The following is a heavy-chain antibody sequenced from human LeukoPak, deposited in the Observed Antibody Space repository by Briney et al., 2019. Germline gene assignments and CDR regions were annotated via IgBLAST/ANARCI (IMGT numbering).Heavy chain of an antibody. D-gene: IGHD3-22*01. CDR1: GFTFSCYS. V-gene: IGHV3-21*01. J-gene: IGHJ4*02. Sequence: GGSLRLSWAASGFTFSCYSMNWVRQAPGKGLEWVSSISSSSSYIYYADSVKGRFTISRDNAKNSLYLQMNSLRAEDTAVYYCAREDSSGYSLDYWGQGTLVTVSS. CDR2: ISSSSSYI. CDR3: AREDSSGYSLDY.